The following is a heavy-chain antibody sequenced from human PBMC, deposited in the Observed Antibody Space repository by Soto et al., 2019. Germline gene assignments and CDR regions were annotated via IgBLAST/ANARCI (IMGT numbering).Heavy chain of an antibody. Sequence: SETLSLTCAVYGGSFSGYYWSWIRQPPGKGLEWIGEINHSGSTNYNPSLKSRVTISVDTSKNQFSLKLSSVTAADTAVYYCAREKKSRFLEWLYNFNWFDPWGQGTLVTVSS. CDR3: AREKKSRFLEWLYNFNWFDP. CDR1: GGSFSGYY. J-gene: IGHJ5*02. CDR2: INHSGST. V-gene: IGHV4-34*01. D-gene: IGHD3-3*01.